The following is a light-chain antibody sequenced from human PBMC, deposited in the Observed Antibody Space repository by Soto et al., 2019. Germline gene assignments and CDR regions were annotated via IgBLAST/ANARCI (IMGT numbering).Light chain of an antibody. Sequence: DIQMTQSPSSLSASVRDRVTFTCLSSQSISSYLNWYQQKPGKAPKVLIYAASSLQSGVPSRFSGSGSGTDFTLTISSLQPEDFATYYCQQSYSIPWTFGQGTKVDIK. CDR3: QQSYSIPWT. CDR2: AAS. V-gene: IGKV1-39*01. CDR1: QSISSY. J-gene: IGKJ1*01.